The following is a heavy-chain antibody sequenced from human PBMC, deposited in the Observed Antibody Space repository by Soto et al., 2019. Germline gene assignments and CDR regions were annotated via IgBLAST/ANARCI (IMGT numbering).Heavy chain of an antibody. CDR2: IIPILGIA. V-gene: IGHV1-69*08. Sequence: QVQLVQSGAEVKKPGSSVKVSCKASGGTFSSYTISWVRQAPGQGLEWMGRIIPILGIANYAQKFQGIVTITSDKSTSPAYMELSSLRSEDTAVYYCAREGGGGYYDSSGYYYVFDYWGKGTLVTVSS. CDR1: GGTFSSYT. CDR3: AREGGGGYYDSSGYYYVFDY. J-gene: IGHJ4*02. D-gene: IGHD3-22*01.